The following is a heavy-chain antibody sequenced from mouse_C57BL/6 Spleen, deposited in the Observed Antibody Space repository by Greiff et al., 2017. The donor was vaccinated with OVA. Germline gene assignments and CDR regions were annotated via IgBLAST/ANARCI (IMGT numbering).Heavy chain of an antibody. CDR3: ARREGYYAMDY. Sequence: EVKVVESGGGLVQPGGSLKLSCAASGFTFSDYGMAWVRQAPRKGPEWVAFISNLAYSIYYADTVTGRFTISRENAKNTLYLEMSSLRSEDTAMYYCARREGYYAMDYWGQGTSVTVSS. J-gene: IGHJ4*01. CDR1: GFTFSDYG. CDR2: ISNLAYSI. V-gene: IGHV5-15*04.